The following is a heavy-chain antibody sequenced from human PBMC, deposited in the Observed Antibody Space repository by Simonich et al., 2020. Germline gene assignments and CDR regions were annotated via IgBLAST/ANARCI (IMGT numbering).Heavy chain of an antibody. CDR3: ARLPDY. Sequence: QVQLQESGPGLVKPSETLSLTCTVSGGSISSYYWSWIRQPPGKGLEWIGYNYYSGSTNNNPSLKSRVTISVDTSKNQFSLKLSSVTAADTAVYYCARLPDYWGQGTLVTVSS. CDR2: NYYSGST. CDR1: GGSISSYY. J-gene: IGHJ4*02. V-gene: IGHV4-59*08.